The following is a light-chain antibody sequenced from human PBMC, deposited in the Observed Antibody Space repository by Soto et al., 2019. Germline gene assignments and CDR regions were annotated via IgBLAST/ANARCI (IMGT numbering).Light chain of an antibody. CDR1: SSNIGSHF. CDR2: RND. CDR3: AAWDVNLSAWV. Sequence: QSVLTQPPSASGTPGQRVTISCSGSSSNIGSHFVYWNQQPPGTAPKLLISRNDQRPSGVTDRSSGSKSGTSASLAISGLRYEEEYAYYCAAWDVNLSAWVFGGGTKVTVL. J-gene: IGLJ3*02. V-gene: IGLV1-47*01.